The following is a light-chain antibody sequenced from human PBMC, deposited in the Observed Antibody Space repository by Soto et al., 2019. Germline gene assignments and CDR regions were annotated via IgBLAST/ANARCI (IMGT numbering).Light chain of an antibody. CDR3: QQCARSPLT. Sequence: DIVLTQSPGTLSLSPGERATLSCRASQSVTNNYLAWYQQKPGQAPRLLIADASRRATGIPDRFSGSGSATDFTLTISRLEPEDFAVYYCQQCARSPLTFGQGTKVEMK. CDR2: DAS. V-gene: IGKV3-20*01. J-gene: IGKJ1*01. CDR1: QSVTNNY.